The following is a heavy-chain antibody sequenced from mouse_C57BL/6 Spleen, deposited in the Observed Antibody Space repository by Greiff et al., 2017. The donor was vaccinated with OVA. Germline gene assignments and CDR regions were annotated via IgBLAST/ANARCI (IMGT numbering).Heavy chain of an antibody. V-gene: IGHV1-59*01. CDR2: IDPSDSYT. D-gene: IGHD2-5*01. Sequence: QVQLQQPGAELVRPGTSVKLSCKASGYTFTSYWMHWVKQRPGQGLEWIGVIDPSDSYTKYNQKFKGKATLTVDTSSSTAYMQLSSLTSEDSAVYYCAGSNYGNWGQGTSVTVSS. CDR1: GYTFTSYW. J-gene: IGHJ4*01. CDR3: AGSNYGN.